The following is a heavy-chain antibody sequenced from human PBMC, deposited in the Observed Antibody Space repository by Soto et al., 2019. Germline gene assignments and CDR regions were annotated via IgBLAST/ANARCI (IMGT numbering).Heavy chain of an antibody. CDR2: ISYDGSNK. CDR1: GFTFSSYG. CDR3: AILGSTVTTTFNFDY. J-gene: IGHJ4*02. Sequence: SLRLSCAASGFTFSSYGMHWVRQAPGKGLEWVAVISYDGSNKYYADSVKGRFTISRDNSKNTLYLQMNSLRAEDTAVYYCAILGSTVTTTFNFDYWGQGALVTVSS. V-gene: IGHV3-30*03. D-gene: IGHD4-17*01.